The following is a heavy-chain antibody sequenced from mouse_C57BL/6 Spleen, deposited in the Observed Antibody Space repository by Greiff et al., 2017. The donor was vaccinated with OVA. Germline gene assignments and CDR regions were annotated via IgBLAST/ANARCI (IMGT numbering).Heavy chain of an antibody. CDR3: ATEGCGSPWFAY. CDR2: IFPGSGST. V-gene: IGHV1-75*01. CDR1: GYTFTDYY. D-gene: IGHD3-3*01. J-gene: IGHJ3*01. Sequence: VQLQQSGPELVKPGASVKLSCKASGYTFTDYYINWVKQRPGQGLEWIGWIFPGSGSTYYNEKFKGKATLTVDKSSSTAYMLLSSLTSEDSAVYVCATEGCGSPWFAYWGQGTLVTVSA.